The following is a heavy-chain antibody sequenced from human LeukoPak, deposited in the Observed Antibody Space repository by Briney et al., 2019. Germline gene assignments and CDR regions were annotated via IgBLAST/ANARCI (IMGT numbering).Heavy chain of an antibody. V-gene: IGHV3-11*04. Sequence: GGSRRLSCAASGFTFSDYYVTWIRQAPGKGLEWVSYISGSGTTIYYAGSVKGRFTVSRDNAKNSLFLQMNSLRSEDTAVYYCARDPYHYASENWGQGTLVTVSS. CDR3: ARDPYHYASEN. J-gene: IGHJ4*02. D-gene: IGHD3-10*01. CDR2: ISGSGTTI. CDR1: GFTFSDYY.